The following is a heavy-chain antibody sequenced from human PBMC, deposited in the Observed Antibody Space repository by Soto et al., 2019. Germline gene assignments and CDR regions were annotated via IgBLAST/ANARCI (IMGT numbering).Heavy chain of an antibody. CDR1: CYSFTSYV. Sequence: ASVNVSGKASCYSFTSYVISWLRQSPGQGLEWMVWISAYNGNTNYAQKLQGRVTMTTDTSTSTAYMELRSLRSDDTAVYYCARDPVWGSYRSHFDYWGQGTMVTVSS. D-gene: IGHD3-16*01. CDR2: ISAYNGNT. J-gene: IGHJ4*02. CDR3: ARDPVWGSYRSHFDY. V-gene: IGHV1-18*04.